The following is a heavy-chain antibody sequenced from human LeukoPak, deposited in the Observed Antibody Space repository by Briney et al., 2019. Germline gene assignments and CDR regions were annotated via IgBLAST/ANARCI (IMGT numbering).Heavy chain of an antibody. D-gene: IGHD2-2*01. CDR1: GGSFSGYY. CDR2: INHSGST. J-gene: IGHJ1*01. V-gene: IGHV4-34*01. Sequence: PSETLSLTCAVYGGSFSGYYWSWIRQPPGKGLEWIGEINHSGSTNYNPSLKSRVTISVDTSKNQFSLKLSSVTAADTAVYYCARAYIVVVPAAISYFQHWGQGTLVTVSS. CDR3: ARAYIVVVPAAISYFQH.